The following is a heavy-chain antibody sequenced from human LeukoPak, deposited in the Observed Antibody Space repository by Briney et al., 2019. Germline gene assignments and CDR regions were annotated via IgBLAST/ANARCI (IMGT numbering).Heavy chain of an antibody. J-gene: IGHJ4*02. D-gene: IGHD6-6*01. CDR3: ARPRYSRSVAASIDY. V-gene: IGHV3-21*01. Sequence: PGGSLRLSCAASGFTFSSYSMNWVRQAPGKGLEWVSSISSSSSYIYYADSVKGRFTISRDNAKNSLYLQMNSLRAEDTAVYYCARPRYSRSVAASIDYWGQGTLVTVSS. CDR2: ISSSSSYI. CDR1: GFTFSSYS.